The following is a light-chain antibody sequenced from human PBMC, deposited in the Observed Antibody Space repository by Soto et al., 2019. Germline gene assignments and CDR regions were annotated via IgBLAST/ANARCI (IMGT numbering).Light chain of an antibody. J-gene: IGLJ2*01. CDR1: SSDVGSYNL. Sequence: QSALTQPASLSGSPGQSITISCTGTSSDVGSYNLVSLYQQHPGKAPKLMIYEVTKRPSGFSNRFSGSKSANTASLTISGLQAEDEADYYCCSYAGSSTVVFGGGTQLTVL. CDR3: CSYAGSSTVV. V-gene: IGLV2-23*02. CDR2: EVT.